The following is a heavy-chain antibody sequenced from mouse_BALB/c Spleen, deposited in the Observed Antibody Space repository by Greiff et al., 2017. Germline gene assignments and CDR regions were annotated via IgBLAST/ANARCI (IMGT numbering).Heavy chain of an antibody. CDR1: GFTFSSYA. D-gene: IGHD2-14*01. CDR2: ISSGGSYT. V-gene: IGHV5-9-3*01. J-gene: IGHJ4*01. CDR3: ARRYRYDGFMDY. Sequence: EVQGVESGGGLVKPGGSLKLSCAASGFTFSSYAMSWVRQTPEKRLEWVATISSGGSYTYYPDSVKGRFTISRDNAKNTLYLQMSSLRSEDTAMYYCARRYRYDGFMDYWGQGTSVTVSS.